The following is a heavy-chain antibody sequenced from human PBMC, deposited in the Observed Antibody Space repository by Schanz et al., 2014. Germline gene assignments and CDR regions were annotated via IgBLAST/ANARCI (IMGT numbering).Heavy chain of an antibody. V-gene: IGHV1-69*02. CDR1: GYTFTSYS. D-gene: IGHD4-17*01. Sequence: QVQLVQSGAEVKKPGASVKVSCKASGYTFTSYSIHWVRQAPGQGLEWMGRIIPILGVTHYAQKFQGRVTITADKSTTTAYMELNSLNSDDTAVYYCATLDYADSVSWGQGTLVTVSS. CDR3: ATLDYADSVS. CDR2: IIPILGVT. J-gene: IGHJ5*02.